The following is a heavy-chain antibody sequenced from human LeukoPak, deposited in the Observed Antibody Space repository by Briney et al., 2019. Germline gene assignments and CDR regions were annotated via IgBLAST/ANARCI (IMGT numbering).Heavy chain of an antibody. D-gene: IGHD6-13*01. CDR1: GFTFSSYW. CDR2: IKQDGSEK. V-gene: IGHV3-7*01. J-gene: IGHJ5*02. Sequence: GSLRLSCAASGFTFSSYWMSWVRQAPGKGLEWVANIKQDGSEKYYVDSVKGRSTISRDNAKNSLYLQMNSLRAEDTAVYYCARVPGAAAGSRFNWFDPWGQGTLVTVSS. CDR3: ARVPGAAAGSRFNWFDP.